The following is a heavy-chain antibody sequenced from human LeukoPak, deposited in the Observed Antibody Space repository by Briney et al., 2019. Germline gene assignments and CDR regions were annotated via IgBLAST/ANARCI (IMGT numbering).Heavy chain of an antibody. D-gene: IGHD6-13*01. CDR1: GFTFSSYS. CDR2: ISSSGSTI. V-gene: IGHV3-48*04. J-gene: IGHJ4*02. Sequence: GGSLRLSCAASGFTFSSYSMNWVRQAPGKGLEWVSYISSSGSTIYYADSVKGRFTISRDNAKNSLYLQMNSLRAEDTAVYYCARDTIAADHYFDYWGQGTLVTVSS. CDR3: ARDTIAADHYFDY.